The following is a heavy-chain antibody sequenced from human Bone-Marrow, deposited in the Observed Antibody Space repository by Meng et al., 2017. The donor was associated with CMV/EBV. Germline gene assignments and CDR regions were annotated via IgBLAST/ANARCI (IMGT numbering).Heavy chain of an antibody. CDR1: GSFSGYY. J-gene: IGHJ5*02. Sequence: GSFSGYYWSWIRQPTGKGLEWIGEINHSRSTNYNTSLKSRITISVDTSKNQFSLKLSSVTAADTAVYYCARCPLLWFGELLPRFDPWGQGTLVTVSS. CDR2: INHSRST. D-gene: IGHD3-10*01. V-gene: IGHV4-34*01. CDR3: ARCPLLWFGELLPRFDP.